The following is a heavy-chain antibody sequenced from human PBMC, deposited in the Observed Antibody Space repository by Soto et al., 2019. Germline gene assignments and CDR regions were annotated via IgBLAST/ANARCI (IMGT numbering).Heavy chain of an antibody. CDR1: GGSISSGGYY. CDR3: ARDRDYYDSSGYYREGLFDY. V-gene: IGHV4-31*03. D-gene: IGHD3-22*01. CDR2: IYYSGST. Sequence: SETLSLTCTVSGGSISSGGYYWSWIRQHPGKGLEWIGYIYYSGSTYYNPSLKSRVTISVDTSKNQFSLKLSSVTAADTAVYYGARDRDYYDSSGYYREGLFDYWGQGTLVTVSS. J-gene: IGHJ4*02.